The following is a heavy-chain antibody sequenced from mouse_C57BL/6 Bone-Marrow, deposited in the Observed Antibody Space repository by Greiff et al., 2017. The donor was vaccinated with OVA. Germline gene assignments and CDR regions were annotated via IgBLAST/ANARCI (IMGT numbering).Heavy chain of an antibody. Sequence: VKQSCKASGYTFTSYWMQWVKQRPGQGLEWIGEIDPSDSYTNYNQKFKGKATLTVDTSSSTAYMQLSSLTSEDSAVYYCARLGVTTVVARDDWGQGTTLTVSS. CDR2: IDPSDSYT. J-gene: IGHJ2*01. CDR1: GYTFTSYW. V-gene: IGHV1-50*01. CDR3: ARLGVTTVVARDD. D-gene: IGHD1-1*01.